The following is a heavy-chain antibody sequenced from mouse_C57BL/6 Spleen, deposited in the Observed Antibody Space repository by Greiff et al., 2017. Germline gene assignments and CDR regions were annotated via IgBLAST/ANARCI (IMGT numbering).Heavy chain of an antibody. CDR2: IYPGDGDT. J-gene: IGHJ1*03. V-gene: IGHV1-82*01. CDR3: ARDDGYFGYFDV. Sequence: QVQLKQSGPELVKPGASVKISCKASGYAFSSSWMNWVKQRPGKGLEWIGRIYPGDGDTNYNGKLKGKVTLTADKSSSTAYMQLSSLTTEDSAVYCCARDDGYFGYFDVWGTGTTVTVSS. CDR1: GYAFSSSW. D-gene: IGHD2-3*01.